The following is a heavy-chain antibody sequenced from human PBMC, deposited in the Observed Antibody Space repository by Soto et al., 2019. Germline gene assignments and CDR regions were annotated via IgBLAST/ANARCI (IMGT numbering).Heavy chain of an antibody. CDR2: IIPIFGTA. D-gene: IGHD6-13*01. Sequence: SVKVSGKASVGPFKSYAISCVRQGPGQGLEWAGGIIPIFGTANYAQKFQGRVTITADESTSTAYMELSSLRSEDTAVYYCASHIAAAGITPRYYYYYCMDVWGQGTTVTVS. CDR3: ASHIAAAGITPRYYYYYCMDV. V-gene: IGHV1-69*13. J-gene: IGHJ6*02. CDR1: VGPFKSYA.